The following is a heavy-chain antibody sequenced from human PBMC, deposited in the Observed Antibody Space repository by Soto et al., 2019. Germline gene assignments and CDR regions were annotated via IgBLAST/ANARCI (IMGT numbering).Heavy chain of an antibody. CDR1: GFTVSSNY. V-gene: IGHV3-66*01. CDR2: IYSGGST. J-gene: IGHJ4*02. D-gene: IGHD3-22*01. CDR3: ARGTDYYDSSGYCDY. Sequence: PGGSLRLSCAASGFTVSSNYMSWVRQAPGKGLEWVSVIYSGGSTYYADSVKGRFTISRDNAKNSLYLQMNSLRAEDTSVYYFARGTDYYDSSGYCDYWGQGTLVTVSS.